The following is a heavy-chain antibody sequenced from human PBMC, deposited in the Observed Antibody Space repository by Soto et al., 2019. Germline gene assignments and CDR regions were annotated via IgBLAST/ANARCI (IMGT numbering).Heavy chain of an antibody. Sequence: GSLRLSCAASGFTFSSYAMSWVRQAPGKGLEWVSAVSGSGGSTYYADSVKGRFTISRDNSKNTLYLQMNSLRAEDTAVYYCAKASYDYIWGSYQWGQGTLVTVSS. CDR3: AKASYDYIWGSYQ. CDR2: VSGSGGST. V-gene: IGHV3-23*01. CDR1: GFTFSSYA. D-gene: IGHD3-16*02. J-gene: IGHJ4*02.